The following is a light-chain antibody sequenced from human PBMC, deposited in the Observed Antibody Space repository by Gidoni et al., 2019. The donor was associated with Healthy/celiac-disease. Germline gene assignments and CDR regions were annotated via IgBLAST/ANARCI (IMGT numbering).Light chain of an antibody. V-gene: IGKV3-11*01. CDR3: QQRSNWVT. Sequence: EIVLTQSPATLSLSPGERDTLSCRASQSVSSYLAWYQQKPGQAPRILIYDASNRATGIPARFSGSGSGTDFTLTISSLEPEDFAVYYCQQRSNWVTFGQGTRLEIK. CDR1: QSVSSY. CDR2: DAS. J-gene: IGKJ5*01.